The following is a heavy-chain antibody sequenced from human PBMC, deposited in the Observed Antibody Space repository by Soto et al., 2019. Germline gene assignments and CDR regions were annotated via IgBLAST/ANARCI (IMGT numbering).Heavy chain of an antibody. CDR2: ISTDSSNT. V-gene: IGHV1-18*01. CDR3: ARDLEIVGISHPGVDY. D-gene: IGHD1-26*01. CDR1: GYTFSNYG. Sequence: GASVKVSCKASGYTFSNYGINWVRQAPGQGLEWLGWISTDSSNTNSAQKFQGRVTMTADASTSTAYMELRSLRSDDTAVYFCARDLEIVGISHPGVDYWGQGTLVTVSS. J-gene: IGHJ4*02.